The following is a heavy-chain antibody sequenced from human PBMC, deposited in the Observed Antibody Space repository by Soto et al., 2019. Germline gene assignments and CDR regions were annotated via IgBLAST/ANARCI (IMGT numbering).Heavy chain of an antibody. CDR2: IGTAGDT. V-gene: IGHV3-13*01. Sequence: EVQLVESGGGLVQPGGSLRLSCAASGFSFSDSDMHWVRQATGNGLEWVSAIGTAGDTYYPGSVRGRFTISRENASNSLYLQMDSLRAEDTAVYYCARGLTTYSGFYFDYWGQGTLVTVSS. CDR1: GFSFSDSD. D-gene: IGHD5-12*01. J-gene: IGHJ4*02. CDR3: ARGLTTYSGFYFDY.